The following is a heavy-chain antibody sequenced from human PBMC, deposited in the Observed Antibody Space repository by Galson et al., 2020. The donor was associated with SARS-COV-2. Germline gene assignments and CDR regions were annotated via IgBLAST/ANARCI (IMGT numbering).Heavy chain of an antibody. J-gene: IGHJ4*02. CDR1: GFTFSSYG. V-gene: IGHV3-33*01. D-gene: IGHD6-13*01. CDR3: ARDLGSSWAPSVY. Sequence: TGGSLRLSCAASGFTFSSYGMHWVRQAPGKGLEWVAVIWYDGSNKYYADSVKGRFTISRDNSKNTLYLQMNSLRAEDTAVYYCARDLGSSWAPSVYWGQGTLVTVSS. CDR2: IWYDGSNK.